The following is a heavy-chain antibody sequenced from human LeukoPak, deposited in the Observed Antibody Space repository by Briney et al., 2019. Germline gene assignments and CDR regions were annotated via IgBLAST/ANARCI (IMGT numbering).Heavy chain of an antibody. CDR1: GFTFSSSA. Sequence: GGSLRLSCAASGFTFSSSAMSWVRQAPGKGLYWVSAISGSGTGTYYADSVKGRFTISRDNSKNTLYLQMNSLRAEDTAVYYCAKEGGTGSRFDYWGQGTLVTVSS. J-gene: IGHJ4*02. D-gene: IGHD1-1*01. V-gene: IGHV3-23*01. CDR3: AKEGGTGSRFDY. CDR2: ISGSGTGT.